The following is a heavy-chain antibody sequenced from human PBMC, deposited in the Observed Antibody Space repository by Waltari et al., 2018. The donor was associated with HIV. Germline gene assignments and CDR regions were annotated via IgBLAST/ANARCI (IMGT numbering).Heavy chain of an antibody. J-gene: IGHJ5*02. CDR1: GGSISSSSYY. CDR2: IYYSGST. Sequence: QLQLQESGPGLVKPSETLSLTCTVSGGSISSSSYYWGWIRQPPGKGLEWIGSIYYSGSTYYNPSLKSRVTISVDTSKNQFSLKLSSVTAADTAVYYCARLAQLGGWFDPWGQGTLVTVSS. V-gene: IGHV4-39*01. CDR3: ARLAQLGGWFDP. D-gene: IGHD6-6*01.